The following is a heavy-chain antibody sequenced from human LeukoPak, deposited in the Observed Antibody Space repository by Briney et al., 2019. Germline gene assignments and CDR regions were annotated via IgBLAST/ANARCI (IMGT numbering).Heavy chain of an antibody. CDR2: INHSGST. CDR3: ARRGVRTAAGT. D-gene: IGHD6-13*01. J-gene: IGHJ5*02. Sequence: SETLSLTCAVYGGSFSGYYWSWIRQPPGKGLEWIGEINHSGSTNYNPSLKSRVTISVDTSKNQFSLKLSSVTAADTAVYYCARRGVRTAAGTWGQGTLVTVSS. CDR1: GGSFSGYY. V-gene: IGHV4-34*01.